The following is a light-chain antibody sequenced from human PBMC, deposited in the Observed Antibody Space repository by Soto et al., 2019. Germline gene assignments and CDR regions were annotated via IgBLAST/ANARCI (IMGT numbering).Light chain of an antibody. J-gene: IGLJ2*01. CDR2: GNN. CDR3: QSYDSSVSKVV. CDR1: SSNIGAGYD. Sequence: QSVLTQPPSVSGAPGQRVTISCTGSSSNIGAGYDVHWYQQLPGTAPKLLISGNNNRPSGVPDRFSGSKSGTSASLAITGLQDEDEADYYCQSYDSSVSKVVFGGGTKVTVL. V-gene: IGLV1-40*01.